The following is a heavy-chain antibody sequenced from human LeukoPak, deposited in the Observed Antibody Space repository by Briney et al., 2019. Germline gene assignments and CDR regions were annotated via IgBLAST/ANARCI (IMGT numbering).Heavy chain of an antibody. CDR3: ANGNDILTGYSAFDI. CDR2: ISYDGSNK. D-gene: IGHD3-9*01. CDR1: GFTFSSYG. V-gene: IGHV3-30*18. Sequence: AGRSLRLSCAASGFTFSSYGMHWVRQAPGKGLEWVAVISYDGSNKYYADSVKGRFTTSRDNSKNTLYLQMNSLRAEDTAVYYCANGNDILTGYSAFDIWGQGTMVTVSS. J-gene: IGHJ3*02.